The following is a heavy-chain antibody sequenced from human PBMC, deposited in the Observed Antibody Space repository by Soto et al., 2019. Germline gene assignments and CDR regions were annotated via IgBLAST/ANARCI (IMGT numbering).Heavy chain of an antibody. CDR2: IRSRDGTI. J-gene: IGHJ3*02. CDR3: ARDRDWAFDI. V-gene: IGHV3-48*02. D-gene: IGHD3-9*01. Sequence: EVQLVESGGDLVQPGESLRLSCAASGFTFDTYSMNWVRQAPGKGLEWLSYIRSRDGTILYADSVKGRFTISRDNAKNSLYLQMNSLRDEDTAVYYCARDRDWAFDIWGQGTMVTVSS. CDR1: GFTFDTYS.